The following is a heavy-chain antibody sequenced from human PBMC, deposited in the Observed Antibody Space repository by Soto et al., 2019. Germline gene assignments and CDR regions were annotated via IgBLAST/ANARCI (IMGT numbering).Heavy chain of an antibody. Sequence: SETLSLTCTVSGGSISSGGYYWSWIRQHPGKGLEWIGYIYYSGSTYYNPSLKSRVTISVDTSKNHFSLKLSSVTAADTAVYYCARVNDFWSGHTSYYFDYWGQGTLVTVSS. CDR2: IYYSGST. V-gene: IGHV4-31*03. CDR1: GGSISSGGYY. J-gene: IGHJ4*02. CDR3: ARVNDFWSGHTSYYFDY. D-gene: IGHD3-3*01.